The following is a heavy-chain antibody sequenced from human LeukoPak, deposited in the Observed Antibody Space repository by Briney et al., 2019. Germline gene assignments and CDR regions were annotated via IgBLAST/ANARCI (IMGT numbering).Heavy chain of an antibody. CDR1: GGSISSGGYY. J-gene: IGHJ4*02. CDR3: ARYHNGYDDY. D-gene: IGHD5-12*01. CDR2: IYYSGNT. Sequence: SETLALTCTVSGGSISSGGYYWGWIRQPPGKGLEWIGSIYYSGNTYYNPSLKSRVTISLDTSKSHFSLKLSSVTAADTAVYYCARYHNGYDDYWGQGTLVTVSS. V-gene: IGHV4-39*07.